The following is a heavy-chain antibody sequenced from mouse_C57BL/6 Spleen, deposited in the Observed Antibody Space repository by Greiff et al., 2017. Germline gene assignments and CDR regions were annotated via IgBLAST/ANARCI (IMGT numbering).Heavy chain of an antibody. CDR1: GYTFTSYW. Sequence: QVQLQQPGAELVRPGSSVKLSCKASGYTFTSYWMDWVKQRPGQGLEWIGNIYPSDSGTHYNQKFKDKATLTVDKSSSTAYMQLSSLTSEDSAVYYCARRRNYYAMDYWGQGTSVTVSS. J-gene: IGHJ4*01. CDR2: IYPSDSGT. V-gene: IGHV1-61*01. CDR3: ARRRNYYAMDY.